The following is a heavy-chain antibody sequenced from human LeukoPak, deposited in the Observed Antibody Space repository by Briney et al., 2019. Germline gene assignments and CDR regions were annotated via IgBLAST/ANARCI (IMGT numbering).Heavy chain of an antibody. CDR1: GDSIRSHY. V-gene: IGHV4-59*11. Sequence: SETLSLTCTVSGDSIRSHYWSWIRQPPRKGLQWIGYVYYTGSTNSNPSLKSRVTISVDTSKNQFSLKLSSVTAADTAVYYCANYRAPYYFDYWGQGTLVTVSS. CDR2: VYYTGST. J-gene: IGHJ4*02. D-gene: IGHD3-10*01. CDR3: ANYRAPYYFDY.